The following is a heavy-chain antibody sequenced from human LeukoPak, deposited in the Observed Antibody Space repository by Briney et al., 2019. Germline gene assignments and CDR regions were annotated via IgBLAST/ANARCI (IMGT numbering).Heavy chain of an antibody. CDR3: ARDPYCSGGSCSDGMDV. Sequence: KSSETLSLTCAVSGGSISSSNWWSWVRQPPGKGLEWIGEIYHSGSTNYNPSLKSRVTISVDKSKNQFSLKLSSVTAADTAVYYCARDPYCSGGSCSDGMDVWGQGTTVTVSS. CDR1: GGSISSSNW. J-gene: IGHJ6*02. V-gene: IGHV4-4*02. CDR2: IYHSGST. D-gene: IGHD2-15*01.